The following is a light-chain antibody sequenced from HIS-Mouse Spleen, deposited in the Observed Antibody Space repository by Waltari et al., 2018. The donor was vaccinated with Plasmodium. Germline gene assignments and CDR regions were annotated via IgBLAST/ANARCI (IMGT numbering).Light chain of an antibody. J-gene: IGLJ3*02. CDR2: KDS. V-gene: IGLV3-25*03. CDR3: QSADSSGTPNWV. Sequence: SYELTPPPSLSVSAGQTASITCQGDEFPRQYASWYQQKPGQAPVLVIYKDSERPSGIPERFSGASSGTTVTLTIRGVQAEDEADYYCQSADSSGTPNWVFGGGTKLTVL. CDR1: EFPRQY.